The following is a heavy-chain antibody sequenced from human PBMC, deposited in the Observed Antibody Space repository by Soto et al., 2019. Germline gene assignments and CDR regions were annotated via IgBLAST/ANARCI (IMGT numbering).Heavy chain of an antibody. CDR1: GFTFSSYS. D-gene: IGHD3-22*01. J-gene: IGHJ4*02. CDR2: ISPSSSSI. CDR3: ARVAYYYDSSGYFY. Sequence: EVQLVESGGGLVQPGGSLRLSCAASGFTFSSYSMHWVRQAPGKGLEWVSYISPSSSSIYYADSVKGRFTTSRDNAKNSLYLQMNSLRAEDTAVYYCARVAYYYDSSGYFYWGQGTLVTVSS. V-gene: IGHV3-48*01.